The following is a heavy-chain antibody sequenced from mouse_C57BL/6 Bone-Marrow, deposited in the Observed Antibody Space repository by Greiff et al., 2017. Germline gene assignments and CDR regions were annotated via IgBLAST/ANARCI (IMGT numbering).Heavy chain of an antibody. CDR1: GYTFTSYD. V-gene: IGHV1-85*01. CDR3: ANGYYGSSSAWFAY. J-gene: IGHJ3*01. D-gene: IGHD1-1*01. CDR2: IYPRAGST. Sequence: QVQLQQSGPELVKPGASVKLSCKASGYTFTSYDINWVKQRPGQGLEWIGWIYPRAGSTKYNEKFKGKATLTVDTSSSTAYMELHSLTSEDSAVYFCANGYYGSSSAWFAYWGQGTLVTVSA.